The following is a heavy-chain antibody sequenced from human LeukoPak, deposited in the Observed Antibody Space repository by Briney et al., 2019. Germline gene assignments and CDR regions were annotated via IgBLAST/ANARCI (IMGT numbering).Heavy chain of an antibody. J-gene: IGHJ4*02. CDR2: ISGSGDYT. CDR3: AKVTYGSGTYGAFDS. D-gene: IGHD3-10*01. V-gene: IGHV3-23*01. CDR1: GFTFSSHG. Sequence: GGSLRLSYAASGFTFSSHGMSWVRQAPGKGLEWVSTISGSGDYTYYADSVKDRFTISRDNSKNTLYLQMNSLRAEDTAIYYCAKVTYGSGTYGAFDSWGQGTLVTVSS.